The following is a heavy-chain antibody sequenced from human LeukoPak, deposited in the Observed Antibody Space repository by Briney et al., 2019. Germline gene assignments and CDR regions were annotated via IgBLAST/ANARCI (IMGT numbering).Heavy chain of an antibody. CDR2: ISYDESNE. CDR1: AFTFSSYD. D-gene: IGHD6-25*01. J-gene: IGHJ4*02. Sequence: GGSLRLSCAASAFTFSSYDMHWVRQAPGKGLEWVAVISYDESNEYYADSVKGRFTISRDNSKNTLYLQMNSLRAEDTAVYYCAKEKSRADKNFDYWGQGTLVTVSS. V-gene: IGHV3-30*18. CDR3: AKEKSRADKNFDY.